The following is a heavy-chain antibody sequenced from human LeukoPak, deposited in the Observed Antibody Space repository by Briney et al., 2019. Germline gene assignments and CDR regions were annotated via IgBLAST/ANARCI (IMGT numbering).Heavy chain of an antibody. Sequence: SETLSLTCTVSGDSISSYYWSWIRQPPGKGPEWMGYINYSGNTNYNPSLKSRVTISVDTSKNQFSLRLTSVTAADTAVYYCAREGRQDYVYFDCWGQGTLVTVSS. CDR1: GDSISSYY. J-gene: IGHJ4*02. CDR2: INYSGNT. D-gene: IGHD4-17*01. V-gene: IGHV4-59*01. CDR3: AREGRQDYVYFDC.